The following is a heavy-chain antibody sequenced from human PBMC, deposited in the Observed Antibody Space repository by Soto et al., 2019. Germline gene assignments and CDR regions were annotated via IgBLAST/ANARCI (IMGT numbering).Heavy chain of an antibody. CDR1: GVTVSTLG. J-gene: IGHJ4*02. D-gene: IGHD3-16*01. CDR3: ARTAPMDAGDKYYYDF. Sequence: SLKVSCKTSGVTVSTLGISCVRQAPWQGLEWMGGIIPFFGTAEYSEKFEDRITITADESTNTVYMDLRSLTSEDTAIYYCARTAPMDAGDKYYYDFWGQGALVTVSS. CDR2: IIPFFGTA. V-gene: IGHV1-69*13.